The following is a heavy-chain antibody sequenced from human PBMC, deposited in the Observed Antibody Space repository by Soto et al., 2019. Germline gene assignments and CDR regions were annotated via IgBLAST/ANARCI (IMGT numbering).Heavy chain of an antibody. J-gene: IGHJ6*02. CDR2: IMPSFGTR. CDR3: ATSPGFFDYYGV. Sequence: SGKVSCAASGGTFRSKYAISWVRQAPGQGLEWMGGIMPSFGTRNYAQRFQDRVTLTADASTSTAYMELTSLTSQDTAVYHCATSPGFFDYYGVWG. V-gene: IGHV1-69*13. D-gene: IGHD3-22*01. CDR1: GGTFRSKYA.